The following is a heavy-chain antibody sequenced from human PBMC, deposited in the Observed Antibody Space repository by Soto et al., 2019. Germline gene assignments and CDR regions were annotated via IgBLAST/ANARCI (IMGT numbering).Heavy chain of an antibody. CDR3: ATLEKYGMDV. Sequence: PSETLSLTCTVSGGSISSSSYYWGWIRQPPGKGLEWIGSIYYSGSTYYNPSLKSRVTISVDTSKNQFSLKLSSVTAADTAVYYCATLEKYGMDVWGQGTTVTVSS. V-gene: IGHV4-39*01. J-gene: IGHJ6*02. CDR1: GGSISSSSYY. CDR2: IYYSGST.